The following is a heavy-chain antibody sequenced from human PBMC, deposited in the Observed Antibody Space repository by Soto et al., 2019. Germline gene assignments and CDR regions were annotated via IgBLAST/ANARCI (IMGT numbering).Heavy chain of an antibody. Sequence: EVQLVESGGGLVQPGGSLRLSCAASGFTFSSYSMNWVRQAPGKWLEWVSYISRSSSTIYYADSVKGRFTISRDKANNSLYLQMNSLRDEATAVYYCARTGAEGYGSSTSCLGGDFDYWGRGTLVTVSS. D-gene: IGHD2-2*01. CDR3: ARTGAEGYGSSTSCLGGDFDY. CDR2: ISRSSSTI. J-gene: IGHJ4*02. CDR1: GFTFSSYS. V-gene: IGHV3-48*02.